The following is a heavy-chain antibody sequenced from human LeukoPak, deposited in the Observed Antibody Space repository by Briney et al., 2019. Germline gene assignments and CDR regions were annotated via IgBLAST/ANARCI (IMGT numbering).Heavy chain of an antibody. CDR1: GYSFTSYW. Sequence: GESLKISCKGSGYSFTSYWIGWVRQMPGKGLEWMGIIYPGDSDTRYSPSFQGQVTISADKSISTAYLQWSSLKASDTAMYYCARHYCSGGSCKPNWFDPWGQGTLVTVSS. D-gene: IGHD2-15*01. CDR3: ARHYCSGGSCKPNWFDP. CDR2: IYPGDSDT. V-gene: IGHV5-51*01. J-gene: IGHJ5*02.